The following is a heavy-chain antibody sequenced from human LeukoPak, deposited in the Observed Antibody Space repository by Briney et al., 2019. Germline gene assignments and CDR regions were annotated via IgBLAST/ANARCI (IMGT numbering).Heavy chain of an antibody. CDR1: GYSFTSYH. Sequence: ASVKVSCKASGYSFTSYHTHWVRQAPGRGLEWMGIINPDGGSTSNAQRFQGRVIMTRDTSTSTVYMELSNLRSEDTAVHYCTRSLYDSESGYWGQGTLVTVSS. D-gene: IGHD3-22*01. CDR2: INPDGGST. CDR3: TRSLYDSESGY. J-gene: IGHJ4*02. V-gene: IGHV1-46*01.